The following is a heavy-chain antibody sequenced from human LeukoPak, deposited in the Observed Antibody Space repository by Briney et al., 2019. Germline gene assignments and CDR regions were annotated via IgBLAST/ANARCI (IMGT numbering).Heavy chain of an antibody. CDR2: IYSGGST. J-gene: IGHJ4*02. CDR3: AREAPYYYDSSGYSYFDY. Sequence: GRSLRLSCAASGFTVSSNYMSWVRHAPGKGLEWVSVIYSGGSTYYADSAKGRFTISRDNSKNTLYLQMNSLRAEDTAVYYCAREAPYYYDSSGYSYFDYGGQGTLVSVSS. V-gene: IGHV3-53*01. D-gene: IGHD3-22*01. CDR1: GFTVSSNY.